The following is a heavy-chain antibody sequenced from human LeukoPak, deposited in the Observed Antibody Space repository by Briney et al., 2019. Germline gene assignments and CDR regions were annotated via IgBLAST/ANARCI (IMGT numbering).Heavy chain of an antibody. J-gene: IGHJ5*02. Sequence: GGSLRLSCAASGFTFSDYYMSWIRQAPGKGLEWVSYISSSGSTIYYADSVKGRFTISRDNAKNSLCLQMNSLRAEDTAVYYCARGSPAGYYYGSGNWFDPWGQGTLVTVSS. V-gene: IGHV3-11*04. CDR1: GFTFSDYY. CDR2: ISSSGSTI. D-gene: IGHD3-10*01. CDR3: ARGSPAGYYYGSGNWFDP.